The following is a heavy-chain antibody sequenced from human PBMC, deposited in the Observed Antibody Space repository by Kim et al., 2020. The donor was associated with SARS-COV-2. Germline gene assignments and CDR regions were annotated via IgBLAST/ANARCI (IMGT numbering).Heavy chain of an antibody. V-gene: IGHV7-4-1*02. Sequence: ASVKVSCKASGYTFTSDAMNWVRQAPGQGLEWIGWIITHTGNPTYAQGFTGRFVFSLYTSVSTAYLQISSLKAEDTAAYYCARGHAGMSTNWGQGTLVTVSS. CDR2: IITHTGNP. CDR1: GYTFTSDA. CDR3: ARGHAGMSTN. J-gene: IGHJ4*02. D-gene: IGHD2-8*01.